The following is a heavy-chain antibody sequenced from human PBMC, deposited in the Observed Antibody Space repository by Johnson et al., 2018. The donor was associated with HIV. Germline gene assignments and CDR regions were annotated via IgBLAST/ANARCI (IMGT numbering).Heavy chain of an antibody. Sequence: VQLVESGGGLVKPGGSLRLSCAASGFTFSDYYMSWIRQAPGKGLEWVSIIYSGGGTYFADSVTGRFTISRDNAKNTLYLQMHSLRAEDTAVYFCARGCRDGYTCDAFDVWGRGTRVTVSS. CDR2: IYSGGGT. CDR1: GFTFSDYY. J-gene: IGHJ3*01. CDR3: ARGCRDGYTCDAFDV. D-gene: IGHD5-24*01. V-gene: IGHV3-66*01.